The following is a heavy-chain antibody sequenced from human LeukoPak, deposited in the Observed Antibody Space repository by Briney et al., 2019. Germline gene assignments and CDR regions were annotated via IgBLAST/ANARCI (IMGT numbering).Heavy chain of an antibody. CDR2: TKQVGGEK. D-gene: IGHD3-3*01. J-gene: IGHJ6*03. V-gene: IGHV3-7*01. CDR1: GFTLSSNW. Sequence: RGSLRLSCAASGFTLSSNWMSWVRQAPGKGREWVGNTKQVGGEKYYVDSGKGPFTISRGNAKNSLYLQMNRLITKQPGVYYCARDVPYEFWSDYYRKGYYYDDMDVWGKGTTVTVSS. CDR3: ARDVPYEFWSDYYRKGYYYDDMDV.